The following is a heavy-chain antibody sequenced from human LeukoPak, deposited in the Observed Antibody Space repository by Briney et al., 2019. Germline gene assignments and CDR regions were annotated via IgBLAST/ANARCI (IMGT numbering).Heavy chain of an antibody. CDR2: IIPILGIA. CDR3: ASPRGSGPLDY. D-gene: IGHD3-10*01. V-gene: IGHV1-69*04. CDR1: GGTFSSYA. Sequence: ASVKVSCKASGGTFSSYAISWVRQAPGQGLEWMGRIIPILGIANYAQKFQGRVTITADKSTSTAYMELSSLRSEDTAVYYCASPRGSGPLDYWGQGTLVTVSS. J-gene: IGHJ4*02.